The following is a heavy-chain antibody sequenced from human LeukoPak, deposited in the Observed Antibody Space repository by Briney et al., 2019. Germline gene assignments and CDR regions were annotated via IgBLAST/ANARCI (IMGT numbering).Heavy chain of an antibody. CDR1: GYTFTSYG. CDR2: ISAYNGNT. CDR3: ARRRAMVRGVQPEYYFDY. J-gene: IGHJ4*02. V-gene: IGHV1-18*01. D-gene: IGHD3-10*01. Sequence: ASVKVSCKASGYTFTSYGISWVRQAPGQGLEWMGWISAYNGNTNYAQKLQGRVTMTTDTSTSTAYMELRSLRSEDTAVYYCARRRAMVRGVQPEYYFDYWGQGTLVTVSS.